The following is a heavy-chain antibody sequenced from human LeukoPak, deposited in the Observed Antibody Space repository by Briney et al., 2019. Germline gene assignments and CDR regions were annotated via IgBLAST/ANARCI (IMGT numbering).Heavy chain of an antibody. CDR1: GGSISIGSYY. J-gene: IGHJ4*02. CDR3: AAKNNYYDSSGYFWVYDY. D-gene: IGHD3-22*01. Sequence: SETLSLTCTVSGGSISIGSYYWSWIRQPAGKGLEWIGHIYTSGSINYSPSLKSRVTISVDTSKNQFSLKLSSVTAADTAVYYCAAKNNYYDSSGYFWVYDYWGQGTLVTVSS. V-gene: IGHV4-61*09. CDR2: IYTSGSI.